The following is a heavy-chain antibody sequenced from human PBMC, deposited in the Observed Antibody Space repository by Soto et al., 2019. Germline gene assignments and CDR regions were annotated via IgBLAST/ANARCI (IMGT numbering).Heavy chain of an antibody. J-gene: IGHJ4*02. CDR1: ASIFTRYG. CDR3: TSDYGDENS. Sequence: QVQLEQSGVEVKKPGASVRVACKTSASIFTRYGFSWVRQAPGQGLEWMGWISAYNGDTKYAQNFQGRVTMTTDTSTRTAYMELRTLRIDDTAVYYCTSDYGDENSWGQGTLVTVYS. CDR2: ISAYNGDT. V-gene: IGHV1-18*01. D-gene: IGHD4-17*01.